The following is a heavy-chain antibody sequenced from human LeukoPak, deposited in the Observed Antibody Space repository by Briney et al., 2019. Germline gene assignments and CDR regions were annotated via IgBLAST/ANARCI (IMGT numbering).Heavy chain of an antibody. D-gene: IGHD4-23*01. J-gene: IGHJ3*02. CDR1: GYTFTGYY. Sequence: ASVKVSCKASGYTFTGYYMHWVRQAPGQGLEWMGWINPSGGSTSYAQKFQGRVTMTRDMSTSTVYMELSSLRSEDTAVYYCARVGGSTVVTPGGAFDIWGQGTMVTVSS. V-gene: IGHV1-46*01. CDR2: INPSGGST. CDR3: ARVGGSTVVTPGGAFDI.